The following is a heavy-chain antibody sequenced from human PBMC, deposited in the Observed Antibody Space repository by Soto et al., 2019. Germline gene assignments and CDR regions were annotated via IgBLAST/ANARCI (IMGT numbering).Heavy chain of an antibody. J-gene: IGHJ6*02. CDR1: GGSFSGYY. CDR2: INHSGST. CDR3: ARRGSQRRAYYYYGMDV. V-gene: IGHV4-34*01. D-gene: IGHD3-10*01. Sequence: SETLSLTCAVYGGSFSGYYWSRIRQPPGKGLEWIGEINHSGSTNYNPSLKSRVTISVDTSKNQFSLKLSSVTAADTAVYYCARRGSQRRAYYYYGMDVWGQGTTVTVSS.